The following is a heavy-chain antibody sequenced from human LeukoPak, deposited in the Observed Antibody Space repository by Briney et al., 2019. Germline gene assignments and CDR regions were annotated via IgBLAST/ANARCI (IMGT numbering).Heavy chain of an antibody. D-gene: IGHD3-3*01. CDR3: ASHYYDFWSGGY. V-gene: IGHV4-39*01. CDR1: GGSISSSSYY. J-gene: IGHJ4*02. Sequence: PSETLSLTCTVSGGSISSSSYYWGWIRQPPGKGLEWIGSIYYSGSTYYNPSLKSRVTISVDTSKNQFSLKLSSVTAADTAVYYCASHYYDFWSGGYWGQGTLVTVSS. CDR2: IYYSGST.